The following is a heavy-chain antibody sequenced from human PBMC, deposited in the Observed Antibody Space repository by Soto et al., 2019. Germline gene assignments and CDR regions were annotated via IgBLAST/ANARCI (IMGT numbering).Heavy chain of an antibody. CDR3: ARGFKLWARRPYYFDY. CDR1: GGSFSGYY. Sequence: SETLSLTCAVYGGSFSGYYWSWIRQPPGKGLEWIGEINHSGSTNYNPSLKSRVTISVDTSKNQFSLKLSSVTAADTAVYYCARGFKLWARRPYYFDYWGQGTLVTVSS. J-gene: IGHJ4*02. V-gene: IGHV4-34*01. CDR2: INHSGST. D-gene: IGHD5-18*01.